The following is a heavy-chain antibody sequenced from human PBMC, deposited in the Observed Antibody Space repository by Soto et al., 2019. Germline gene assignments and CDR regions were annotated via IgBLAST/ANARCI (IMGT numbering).Heavy chain of an antibody. CDR1: GYTFTSYG. Sequence: GASVKVSCKASGYTFTSYGISWVRQAPGQGLEWMGWISAYNGNTNYAQKLQGRVTMTTDTSTSTAYMELRSLRSDDTAVYYCAGAGWVIAAAGTDYYYGMDVWGQGTTVTVSS. CDR3: AGAGWVIAAAGTDYYYGMDV. V-gene: IGHV1-18*04. D-gene: IGHD6-13*01. CDR2: ISAYNGNT. J-gene: IGHJ6*02.